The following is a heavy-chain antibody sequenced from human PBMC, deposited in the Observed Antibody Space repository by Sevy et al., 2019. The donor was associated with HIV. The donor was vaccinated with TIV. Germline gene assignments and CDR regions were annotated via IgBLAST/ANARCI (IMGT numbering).Heavy chain of an antibody. CDR2: IWYDGSNK. D-gene: IGHD6-13*01. CDR3: ARDYWRSSWQDPTGMDV. J-gene: IGHJ6*02. V-gene: IGHV3-33*01. CDR1: GFTFSSYG. Sequence: GGSLRLSCAASGFTFSSYGMHWVRQAPGKGLEWVAVIWYDGSNKYYADSVKGRFTISRDNSKNTLYLQMNSLRAEDTAVYYCARDYWRSSWQDPTGMDVWGQWTPVTVSS.